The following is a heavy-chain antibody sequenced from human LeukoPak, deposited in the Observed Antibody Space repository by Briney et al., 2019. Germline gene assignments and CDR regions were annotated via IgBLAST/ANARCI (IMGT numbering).Heavy chain of an antibody. D-gene: IGHD3-16*02. CDR3: ARDYDYVWGSYRYTSHFDY. J-gene: IGHJ4*02. V-gene: IGHV3-48*01. Sequence: GGSLRLSCATSGFNFNTYTMNWVRQAPGKGLEWVSYISSSSSTIYYADSVKGRFTISRDNAKNSLYLQMNSLRAEDTAVYYCARDYDYVWGSYRYTSHFDYWGQGTLVIVSS. CDR2: ISSSSSTI. CDR1: GFNFNTYT.